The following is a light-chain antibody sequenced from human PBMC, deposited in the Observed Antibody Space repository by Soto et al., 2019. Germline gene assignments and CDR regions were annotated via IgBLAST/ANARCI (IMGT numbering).Light chain of an antibody. Sequence: QSVLPQPASVSGSPGQSITISCSGTSSDIGSYNHVAWYQQFPGKSPKLMIYAVSDRPPGVSDRFSGSKSGITASLTISGLQNEEEAAYSRISYTDRQSYLFGTGTKVTV. V-gene: IGLV2-14*03. CDR3: ISYTDRQSYL. J-gene: IGLJ1*01. CDR2: AVS. CDR1: SSDIGSYNH.